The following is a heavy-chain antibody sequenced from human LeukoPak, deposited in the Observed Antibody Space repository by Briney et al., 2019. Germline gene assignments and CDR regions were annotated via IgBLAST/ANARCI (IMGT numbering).Heavy chain of an antibody. V-gene: IGHV3-7*01. J-gene: IGHJ3*02. CDR2: IRQDGTEK. CDR1: GFTFSSYW. D-gene: IGHD2/OR15-2a*01. CDR3: VRDPPIIVISSETFDI. Sequence: GSLRLSCAASGFTFSSYWMSWVRQAPGKGLEWVANIRQDGTEKYYVGSVKGRFTISRDNAKNSLFLQMTSLRADDTAVYYCVRDPPIIVISSETFDIWGQGTMVTVSS.